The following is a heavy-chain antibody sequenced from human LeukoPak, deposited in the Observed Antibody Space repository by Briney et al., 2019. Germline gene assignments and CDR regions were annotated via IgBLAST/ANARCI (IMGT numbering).Heavy chain of an antibody. J-gene: IGHJ6*02. Sequence: PSQTLSLTCTVSGGSISSGDYYWSWIRQPPGKGLEWIGYIYYSGSTYYNPSLKSRVTISVDTSKNQFSLKLSSVTAADTAVYYCARDRVVPAAMEYYYGMDVWGQGTTVTVSS. D-gene: IGHD2-2*01. CDR1: GGSISSGDYY. V-gene: IGHV4-30-4*01. CDR3: ARDRVVPAAMEYYYGMDV. CDR2: IYYSGST.